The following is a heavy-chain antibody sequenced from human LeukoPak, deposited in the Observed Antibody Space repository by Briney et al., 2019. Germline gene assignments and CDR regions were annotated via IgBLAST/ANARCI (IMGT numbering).Heavy chain of an antibody. CDR3: ARDGDSSGWTRSDY. Sequence: SETLSLTCTVSGGSISSYYWSWIRQPAGKGLEWIGSIYYSGSTYYNPSLKSRVAISADRSKNQFSLKVSSVTAADTAVYYCARDGDSSGWTRSDYWGQGTLVTVSS. D-gene: IGHD6-19*01. CDR1: GGSISSYY. J-gene: IGHJ4*02. V-gene: IGHV4-4*07. CDR2: IYYSGST.